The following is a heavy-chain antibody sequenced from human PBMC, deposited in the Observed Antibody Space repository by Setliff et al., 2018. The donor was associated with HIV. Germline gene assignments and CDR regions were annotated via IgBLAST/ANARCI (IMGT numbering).Heavy chain of an antibody. D-gene: IGHD2-15*01. J-gene: IGHJ6*02. CDR3: ARLGGICSGGSCTALAYTMDV. CDR1: GYSFSSYW. CDR2: IYPGDSDT. Sequence: GESLKISCKGSGYSFSSYWIGWVRQMPGKGLEWMGIIYPGDSDTRYSPSFQGQVTISADKSISTAYLQCSSLKASDTAMYYCARLGGICSGGSCTALAYTMDVWGQGTTVSVSS. V-gene: IGHV5-51*01.